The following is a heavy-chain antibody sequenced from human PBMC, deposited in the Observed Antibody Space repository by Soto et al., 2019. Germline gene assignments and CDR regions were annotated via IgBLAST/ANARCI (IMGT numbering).Heavy chain of an antibody. J-gene: IGHJ4*02. CDR3: SRGPLCGVVLKYYFDS. Sequence: VASVKVSCQASGYTFTGYYLHWLGQSPGQGLEWMGWINHNSGGTNNSQKFYRRVTMTRDTSISTADMVLSRLLSDDAAVYYCSRGPLCGVVLKYYFDSWGQGTLVTVSS. CDR1: GYTFTGYY. D-gene: IGHD3-3*01. CDR2: INHNSGGT. V-gene: IGHV1-2*02.